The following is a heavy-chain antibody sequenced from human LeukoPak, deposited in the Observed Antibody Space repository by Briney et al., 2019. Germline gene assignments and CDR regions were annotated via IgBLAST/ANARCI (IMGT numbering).Heavy chain of an antibody. CDR3: ARDTDSSGYYYPFAY. CDR1: GGSISSYY. Sequence: SETLSLTCTVSGGSISSYYWSWIRQPAGKGLEWIGRIYTSGSTNYNPSLKSRVTMSVDTSKNQFSLKLCSVTAADTAVYYCARDTDSSGYYYPFAYWGQGTLVTVSS. CDR2: IYTSGST. V-gene: IGHV4-4*07. J-gene: IGHJ4*02. D-gene: IGHD3-22*01.